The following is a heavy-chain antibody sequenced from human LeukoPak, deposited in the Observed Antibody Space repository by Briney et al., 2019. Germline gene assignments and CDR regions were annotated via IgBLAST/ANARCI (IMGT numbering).Heavy chain of an antibody. V-gene: IGHV3-30*04. CDR1: GFTFSNFA. CDR3: AKSLQLWLPLPPFDY. Sequence: GGSLRLSCAASGFTFSNFAMHWVRQAPGKGLEWVAVISYDENHKYYADSVKGRFTISRDNSKNTLYLQMNSLRAEDTAVYYCAKSLQLWLPLPPFDYWGQGTLVTVSS. CDR2: ISYDENHK. J-gene: IGHJ4*02. D-gene: IGHD5-18*01.